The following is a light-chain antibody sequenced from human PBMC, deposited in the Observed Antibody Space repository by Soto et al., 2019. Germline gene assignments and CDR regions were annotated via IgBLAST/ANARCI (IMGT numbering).Light chain of an antibody. Sequence: ALTQPASVSGSPGQSITISCTGTSSDVGGYNYVSWYQQHPGKAPKLMIYEVSNRPSGVSDRFSGSKSGNTASLTISGLQAEDESDYYCSSYTSSSTPVVFGGGIQLTVL. J-gene: IGLJ2*01. CDR2: EVS. V-gene: IGLV2-14*01. CDR3: SSYTSSSTPVV. CDR1: SSDVGGYNY.